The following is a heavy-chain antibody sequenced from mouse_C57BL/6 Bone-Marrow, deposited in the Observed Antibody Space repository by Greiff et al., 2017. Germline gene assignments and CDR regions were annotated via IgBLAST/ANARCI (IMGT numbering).Heavy chain of an antibody. CDR2: IYPRSGNT. V-gene: IGHV1-81*01. CDR3: AREGYYGSRDY. CDR1: VYTFTSYG. D-gene: IGHD1-1*01. Sequence: QVQLQQSGAELARPGASVKLSCKASVYTFTSYGISWVKQSTGQGLEWIGEIYPRSGNTYYNEKFKGKATLTADKSSSTAYMERRSLTSEDSAVXVCAREGYYGSRDYWGQGTTLTVSS. J-gene: IGHJ2*01.